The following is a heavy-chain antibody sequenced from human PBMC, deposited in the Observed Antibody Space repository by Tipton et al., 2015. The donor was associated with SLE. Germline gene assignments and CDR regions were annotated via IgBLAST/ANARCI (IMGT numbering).Heavy chain of an antibody. CDR1: GFTFDDYT. CDR3: ARVRSAAAAFDY. J-gene: IGHJ4*02. Sequence: SLRLSCAASGFTFDDYTMHWVRQAPGKGLEWVSLISWDGGSTYYADSVKGRFTISRDNSKNSLYLQMNSLRAEDTAVYYCARVRSAAAAFDYWGQGTLVTVSS. CDR2: ISWDGGST. D-gene: IGHD6-13*01. V-gene: IGHV3-43*01.